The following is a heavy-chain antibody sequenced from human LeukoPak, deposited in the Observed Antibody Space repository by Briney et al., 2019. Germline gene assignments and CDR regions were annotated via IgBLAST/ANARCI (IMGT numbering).Heavy chain of an antibody. Sequence: PGGSLRLSCAASGFTFSDYYMSWIRQAPGKGLEWVSYISSSGSTIYYADSVKGRFTISRDNAKNSLYLQMNSLRAEDTAVYYCARDTVVTPLAYYYYGMDVWGQGTTVTVSS. CDR2: ISSSGSTI. D-gene: IGHD4-23*01. CDR1: GFTFSDYY. V-gene: IGHV3-11*01. CDR3: ARDTVVTPLAYYYYGMDV. J-gene: IGHJ6*02.